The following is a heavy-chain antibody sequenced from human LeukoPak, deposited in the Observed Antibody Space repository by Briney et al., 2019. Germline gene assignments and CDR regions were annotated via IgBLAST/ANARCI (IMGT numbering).Heavy chain of an antibody. CDR3: AKDMGVVTPSYYYYGMDV. J-gene: IGHJ6*02. V-gene: IGHV3-9*01. CDR2: ISWNSGSI. CDR1: GFTFDDYA. Sequence: GGSLRLSRAASGFTFDDYAMHWVRQAPGKGLEWVSGISWNSGSIGYADSVKGRFTISRDNAKNSLYLQMNSLRAEDTALYYCAKDMGVVTPSYYYYGMDVWGQGTTVTVSS. D-gene: IGHD4-23*01.